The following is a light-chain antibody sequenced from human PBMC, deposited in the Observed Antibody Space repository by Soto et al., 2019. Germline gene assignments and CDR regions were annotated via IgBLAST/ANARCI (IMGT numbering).Light chain of an antibody. Sequence: DIQMTQSPFSLSASVGDRVTITCRASQSISRSLNWYQQQPGKAPKXLIYDASALPRGVPSRFSGSGSGTKFTITIASLQSEDFATYYCQQLSRYPLTFGGGTKVDIK. CDR1: QSISRS. V-gene: IGKV1-9*01. CDR3: QQLSRYPLT. CDR2: DAS. J-gene: IGKJ4*01.